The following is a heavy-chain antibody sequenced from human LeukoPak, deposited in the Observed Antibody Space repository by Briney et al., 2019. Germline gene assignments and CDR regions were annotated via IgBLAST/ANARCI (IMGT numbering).Heavy chain of an antibody. CDR2: INHSGST. V-gene: IGHV4-34*01. Sequence: PSETLSLTCAVYGGSFSGYYWSWIRQPPGKGLEWIGGINHSGSTNYNPSLKSRVTISVDTSKNQFSLKPSSVTAADTAVYYCARGGPFDIWGQGTMVTVCS. CDR1: GGSFSGYY. J-gene: IGHJ3*02. CDR3: ARGGPFDI.